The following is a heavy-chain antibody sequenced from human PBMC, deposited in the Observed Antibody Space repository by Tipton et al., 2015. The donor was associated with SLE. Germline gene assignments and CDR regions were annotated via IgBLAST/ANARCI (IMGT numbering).Heavy chain of an antibody. J-gene: IGHJ6*03. CDR3: ARGLPGPYYYYYYMDV. CDR2: IYYSGST. CDR1: GGSISSYY. Sequence: TLYLTCTVSGGSISSYYWSWIRQPPGKGLEWIGYIYYSGSTNYNPSLKSRVTISVDTSKNQFSLKLSSVTAADTAVYYCARGLPGPYYYYYYMDVWGKGTTVTVSS. V-gene: IGHV4-59*01.